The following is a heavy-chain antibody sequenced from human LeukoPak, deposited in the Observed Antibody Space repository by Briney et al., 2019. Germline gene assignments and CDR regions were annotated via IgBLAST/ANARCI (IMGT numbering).Heavy chain of an antibody. D-gene: IGHD3-16*02. CDR3: ARGYYDYVWGSYRPFDY. CDR1: GFTVSSNY. V-gene: IGHV3-66*01. J-gene: IGHJ4*02. Sequence: GGSLRLSCAASGFTVSSNYMSCVRQAPGKGLEWVSVLYSGGSTYYADSVKCRFTISRDNSKNTLYLQMNSLRAEGTAVYYCARGYYDYVWGSYRPFDYWGQGTLVTVSS. CDR2: LYSGGST.